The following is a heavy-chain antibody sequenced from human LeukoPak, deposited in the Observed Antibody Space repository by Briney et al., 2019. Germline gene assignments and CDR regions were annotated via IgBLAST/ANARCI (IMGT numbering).Heavy chain of an antibody. V-gene: IGHV3-7*01. CDR3: TRDFVF. J-gene: IGHJ4*02. D-gene: IGHD3-3*01. CDR1: GFAFSTYW. Sequence: GGSLRLSCAASGFAFSTYWMDWVRQAPGKGLEWVGNINQDGSVKHYVDSVRGRFTISRHNARNSVYLQMNALGVEDTAVYYCTRDFVFWGQGTLVTAYS. CDR2: INQDGSVK.